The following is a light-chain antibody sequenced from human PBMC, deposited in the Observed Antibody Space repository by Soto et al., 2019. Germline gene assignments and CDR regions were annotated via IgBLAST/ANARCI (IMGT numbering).Light chain of an antibody. CDR2: GAS. CDR1: RSVSSSY. V-gene: IGKV3-20*01. J-gene: IGKJ1*01. Sequence: IVMTQSPGTLALSPGARATLSCSASRSVSSSYLAWYQQKPGQAPRPLIYGASSRATGTPDRFSGSGSGTDFTLTISRLEPEDFAVYYCQQYGSSPRTFGQGTKVDIK. CDR3: QQYGSSPRT.